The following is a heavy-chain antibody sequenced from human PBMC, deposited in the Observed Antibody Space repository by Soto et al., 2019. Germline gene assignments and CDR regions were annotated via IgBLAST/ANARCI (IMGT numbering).Heavy chain of an antibody. CDR1: GGSISNYY. V-gene: IGHV4-59*08. Sequence: SETLSLTCTVSGGSISNYYWSWIRQPPGKGLEWIGYFYYTGITNYNPSLKSRISMSVDTSKNQFSLRLTSVTAADTAVYYCATHPPYGPLDHWGQGTLVTVSS. D-gene: IGHD4-17*01. J-gene: IGHJ4*02. CDR2: FYYTGIT. CDR3: ATHPPYGPLDH.